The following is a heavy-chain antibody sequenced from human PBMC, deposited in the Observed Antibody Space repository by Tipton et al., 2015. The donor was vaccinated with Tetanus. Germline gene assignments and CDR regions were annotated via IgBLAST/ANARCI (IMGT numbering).Heavy chain of an antibody. Sequence: SLRLSCAASGFTFSSYTMNWVRQAPGKGLEWVSCIRSSSSSIKYPDSVRGRFAISRDNAKNIVYLQMNSLTVDDTAVYYCARDRMENWLDPWGQGTLVTVSS. CDR3: ARDRMENWLDP. CDR2: IRSSSSSI. D-gene: IGHD3-3*01. J-gene: IGHJ5*02. CDR1: GFTFSSYT. V-gene: IGHV3-21*04.